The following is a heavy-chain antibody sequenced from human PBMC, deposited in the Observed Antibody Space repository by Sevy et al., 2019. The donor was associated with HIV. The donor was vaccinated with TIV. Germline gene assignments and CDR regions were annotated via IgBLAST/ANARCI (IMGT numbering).Heavy chain of an antibody. CDR1: GYTFTSYG. Sequence: ASVKVSCKDSGYTFTSYGISWVRQAPGQGLEWMGWISAYNGNTNYAQKLQGRVTMTTDTSTSTAYMELRSLRSDDTAVYYCARDGRQWELGGDAFDIWGQGTMVTVSS. J-gene: IGHJ3*02. D-gene: IGHD1-26*01. CDR3: ARDGRQWELGGDAFDI. V-gene: IGHV1-18*01. CDR2: ISAYNGNT.